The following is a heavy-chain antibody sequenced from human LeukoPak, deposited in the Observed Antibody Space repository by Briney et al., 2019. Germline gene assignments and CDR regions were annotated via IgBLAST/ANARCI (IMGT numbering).Heavy chain of an antibody. V-gene: IGHV3-64*01. CDR3: ARDKNTPTYSCIWFYGMDV. CDR1: GFTFSSYA. J-gene: IGHJ6*02. CDR2: ISSNGGST. Sequence: PGGSLRLSCAASGFTFSSYAMHWVRQAPGKGLEYVSAISSNGGSTYYANSVKGRFTIYRDNSKNTLYLQMGSLRAEDMAVYYCARDKNTPTYSCIWFYGMDVSGHGATGTVSS. D-gene: IGHD6-13*01.